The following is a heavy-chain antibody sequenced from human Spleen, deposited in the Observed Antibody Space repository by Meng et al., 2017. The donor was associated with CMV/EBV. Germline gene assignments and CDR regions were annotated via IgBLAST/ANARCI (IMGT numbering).Heavy chain of an antibody. J-gene: IGHJ5*02. CDR2: INPSGGST. CDR1: GHSVTGYY. D-gene: IGHD2-2*01. CDR3: ASALYCSSSSCYFDP. V-gene: IGHV1-46*01. Sequence: ASVKVSCKASGHSVTGYYMQWVRQAPGQGLEWMGMINPSGGSTTYAQKFQGRVTITTDESTSTAYMELSSLRSEDTAVYYCASALYCSSSSCYFDPWGQGTLVTVSS.